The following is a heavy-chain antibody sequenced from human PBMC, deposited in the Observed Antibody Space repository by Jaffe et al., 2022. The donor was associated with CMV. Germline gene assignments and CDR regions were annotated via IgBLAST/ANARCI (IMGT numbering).Heavy chain of an antibody. D-gene: IGHD3-10*01. CDR2: IDWDDDH. CDR1: GFSLTTSGVC. J-gene: IGHJ6*03. CDR3: ARLVRGFNNYYMDV. Sequence: QVTLRESGPALVKPTQTLTLTCTFSGFSLTTSGVCVSWIRQAPGKALEWLARIDWDDDHHYSTSLETRLAISKDTAKNQVFLRMTNMDPVDTATYYCARLVRGFNNYYMDVWGMGTTVTVSS. V-gene: IGHV2-70*15.